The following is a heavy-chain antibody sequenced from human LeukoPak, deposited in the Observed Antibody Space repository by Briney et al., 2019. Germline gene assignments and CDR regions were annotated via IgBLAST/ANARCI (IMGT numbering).Heavy chain of an antibody. CDR3: ASTFSGDYPLIDY. J-gene: IGHJ4*02. CDR1: EYSFTGYF. CDR2: INPKSGDT. V-gene: IGHV1-2*02. D-gene: IGHD1-26*01. Sequence: ASVKVSCKASEYSFTGYFIHWVRQAPGQGLEWMGRINPKSGDTNYEPKFQARVTLTRDTSISTAYMELSGLRSDDTAVYYCASTFSGDYPLIDYWGQGTLVTVSP.